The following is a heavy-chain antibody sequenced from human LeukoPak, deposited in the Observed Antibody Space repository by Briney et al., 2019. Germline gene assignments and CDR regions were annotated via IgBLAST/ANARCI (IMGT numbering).Heavy chain of an antibody. CDR3: ARGKHGSGAFDWFDP. Sequence: VASVKVSCKASGYTFTSYGISWVRQAPGQGLEWMGWISAYNGNTNYAQKLQGRVTMTTDTSTSTAYMELRSLRSDDTAVYHCARGKHGSGAFDWFDPWGQGTLVTVSS. CDR2: ISAYNGNT. CDR1: GYTFTSYG. V-gene: IGHV1-18*01. D-gene: IGHD6-19*01. J-gene: IGHJ5*02.